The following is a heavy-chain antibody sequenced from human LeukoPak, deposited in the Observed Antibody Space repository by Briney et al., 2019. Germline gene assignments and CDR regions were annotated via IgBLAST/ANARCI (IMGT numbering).Heavy chain of an antibody. J-gene: IGHJ4*02. CDR1: GFTFSSYA. CDR3: ARGTYDYGDYGGFDY. Sequence: PGGSLRLSCAASGFTFSSYAMSWVRQAPGKGLEWVGRTRNKANSYTTEYAASVEGRFTISRDDSKNSLYLQMNSLKTEDTAVYYCARGTYDYGDYGGFDYWGQGTLVTVSS. D-gene: IGHD4-17*01. V-gene: IGHV3-72*01. CDR2: TRNKANSYTT.